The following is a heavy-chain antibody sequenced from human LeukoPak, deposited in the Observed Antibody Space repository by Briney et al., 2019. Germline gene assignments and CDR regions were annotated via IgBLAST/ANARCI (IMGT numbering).Heavy chain of an antibody. D-gene: IGHD3-22*01. V-gene: IGHV3-48*03. Sequence: PGGSLRLSCAASGFTFSSYEMNWVRQAPGTGLEWVSYISSSGSTIYYADSVKGRFTISRDNAKNSLYLQMNSLRAEDTAVYYCAREAYDSSGYYSAADYWGQGTLVTVSS. J-gene: IGHJ4*02. CDR3: AREAYDSSGYYSAADY. CDR1: GFTFSSYE. CDR2: ISSSGSTI.